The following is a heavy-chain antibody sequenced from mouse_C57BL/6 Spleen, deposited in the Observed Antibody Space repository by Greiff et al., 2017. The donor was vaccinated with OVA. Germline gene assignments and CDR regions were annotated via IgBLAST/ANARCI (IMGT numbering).Heavy chain of an antibody. CDR3: TREGLREYYFDY. Sequence: EVQRVESGEGLVKPGGSLKLSCAASGFTFSSYAMSWVRQTPEKRLEWVAYISSGGDYIYYADTVKGRFTISRDNARNTLYLQMSSLKSEDTAMYYCTREGLREYYFDYWGQGTTHTVSS. CDR2: ISSGGDYI. V-gene: IGHV5-9-1*02. J-gene: IGHJ2*01. CDR1: GFTFSSYA. D-gene: IGHD2-4*01.